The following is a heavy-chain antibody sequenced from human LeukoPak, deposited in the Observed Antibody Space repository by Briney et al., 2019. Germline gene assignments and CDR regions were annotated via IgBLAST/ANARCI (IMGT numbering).Heavy chain of an antibody. Sequence: SETLSLTCTVPGVSISSYYWTWIRQPPGKGLEWIGYIYYSGSTSYNPSLMSRVTFSVDTSRNQFSLRLTSVNAADTAVYYCARVSAGARREGYNVVEYWGQGTLVTVSS. V-gene: IGHV4-59*01. CDR1: GVSISSYY. CDR2: IYYSGST. CDR3: ARVSAGARREGYNVVEY. D-gene: IGHD5-24*01. J-gene: IGHJ4*02.